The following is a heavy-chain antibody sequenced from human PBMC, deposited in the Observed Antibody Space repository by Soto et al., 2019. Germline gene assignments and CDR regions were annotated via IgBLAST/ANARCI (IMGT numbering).Heavy chain of an antibody. J-gene: IGHJ4*02. V-gene: IGHV4-30-4*02. CDR1: GGSITNTDYS. CDR3: ARDPSSGGCCPGPCFDC. Sequence: SEPLSLTCTVPGGSITNTDYSWSWIRQPPGKGLESIGSIPYTWSTYYNPSLKRPVTISIDTSKNHTYIKVSSGTPTAPAVYYCARDPSSGGCCPGPCFDCWGQGSRVTVS. D-gene: IGHD2-15*01. CDR2: IPYTWST.